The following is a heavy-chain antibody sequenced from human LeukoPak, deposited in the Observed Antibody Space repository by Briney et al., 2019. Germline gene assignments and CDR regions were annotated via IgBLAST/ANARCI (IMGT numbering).Heavy chain of an antibody. CDR1: GYTFTSYD. CDR2: MNPNSGNT. V-gene: IGHV1-8*01. Sequence: ASVKVSCKASGYTFTSYDINWVRQATGQGLEWMGWMNPNSGNTGYAQKFQGRVTMTRNTSISTAYMELSSLRSEDTAVYYCASGRSRYYVNPHYFHYWGQGTLVTVSS. CDR3: ASGRSRYYVNPHYFHY. J-gene: IGHJ4*02. D-gene: IGHD2/OR15-2a*01.